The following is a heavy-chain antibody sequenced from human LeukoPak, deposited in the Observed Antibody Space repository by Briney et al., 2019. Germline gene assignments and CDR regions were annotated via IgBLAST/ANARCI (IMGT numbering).Heavy chain of an antibody. CDR3: ARDTTNWFDP. CDR1: GGSISSYY. J-gene: IGHJ5*02. D-gene: IGHD1-1*01. Sequence: PSETLSLTCTVSGGSISSYYWSWIRQPPGKGLEWIGYIYYSGSTNYNPSLKSRVTISVDTSKNQFSLKLSSVTAADTAVYYCARDTTNWFDPWGQGTLVTVSP. CDR2: IYYSGST. V-gene: IGHV4-59*01.